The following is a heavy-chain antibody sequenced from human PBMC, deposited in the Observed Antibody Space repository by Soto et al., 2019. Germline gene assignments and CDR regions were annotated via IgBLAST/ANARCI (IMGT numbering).Heavy chain of an antibody. CDR2: IYYSGST. CDR1: GGSISSGGYY. Sequence: SETLSLTCTVSGGSISSGGYYWSWIRQHPGKGLEWIGYIYYSGSTYYNPSLKSRVTISVDTSKNQFSLKLSSVTAADTAVYYCARESSAGARTFDYWGQGTLVTVSS. CDR3: ARESSAGARTFDY. D-gene: IGHD3-22*01. V-gene: IGHV4-31*03. J-gene: IGHJ4*02.